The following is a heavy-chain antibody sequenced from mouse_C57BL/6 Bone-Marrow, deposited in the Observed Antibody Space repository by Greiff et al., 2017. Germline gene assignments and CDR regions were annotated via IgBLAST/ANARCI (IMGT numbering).Heavy chain of an antibody. D-gene: IGHD2-2*01. CDR3: ARWFFAY. CDR1: GYTFTDYY. CDR2: INPNNGGT. V-gene: IGHV1-26*01. J-gene: IGHJ3*01. Sequence: EVQLQQSGPELEKPGASVKISCKASGYTFTDYYMNWVKQSHGKSLEWIGDINPNNGGTSYNQKFKGKATLTVDKSSSTAYMELRSLTSEDSAVYYCARWFFAYWGQGTLVTVSA.